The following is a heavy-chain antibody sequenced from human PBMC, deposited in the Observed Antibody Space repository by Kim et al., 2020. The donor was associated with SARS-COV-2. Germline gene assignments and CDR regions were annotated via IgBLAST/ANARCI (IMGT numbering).Heavy chain of an antibody. CDR3: ARLGSGSFNWFDP. V-gene: IGHV5-51*01. Sequence: YSPSLQGQVTISADKSISTAYLQWSSLKASDTAMYYCARLGSGSFNWFDPWGQGTLVTVSS. J-gene: IGHJ5*02. D-gene: IGHD3-10*01.